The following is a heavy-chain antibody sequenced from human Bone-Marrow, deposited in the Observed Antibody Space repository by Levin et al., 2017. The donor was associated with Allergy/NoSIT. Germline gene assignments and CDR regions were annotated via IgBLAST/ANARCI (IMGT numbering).Heavy chain of an antibody. CDR2: IKSDGSST. CDR3: ARSRSGGYADS. V-gene: IGHV3-74*03. J-gene: IGHJ5*01. CDR1: GFTFSTYW. D-gene: IGHD5-12*01. Sequence: GGSLRLSCAASGFTFSTYWMHWVRQAPGKGLVWVSRIKSDGSSTTYADSVMGRFTISRDNAKNTLYLQMTSLGADDTAVYYCARSRSGGYADSWGQGTLVTVSS.